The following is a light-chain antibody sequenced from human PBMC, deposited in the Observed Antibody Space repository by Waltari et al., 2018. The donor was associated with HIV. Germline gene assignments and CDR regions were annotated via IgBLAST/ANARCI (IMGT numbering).Light chain of an antibody. Sequence: EVVMTQSSATLSVSPGERVTLSCRASQSVSTDLAWYQQKPGQAPRLLIHGPSTRATRIPARFSGSGSGTEFTLTVSSLQSEDFAVYYCQQYNNWPPSTFGQGTRLAI. CDR3: QQYNNWPPST. CDR2: GPS. J-gene: IGKJ5*01. CDR1: QSVSTD. V-gene: IGKV3-15*01.